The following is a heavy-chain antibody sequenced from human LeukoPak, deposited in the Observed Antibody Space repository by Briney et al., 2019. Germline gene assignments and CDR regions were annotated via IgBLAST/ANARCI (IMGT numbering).Heavy chain of an antibody. J-gene: IGHJ4*02. CDR2: ISYDGSNK. CDR3: ARDVVRGMQPRWDY. D-gene: IGHD3-10*02. CDR1: GFTFSSYA. Sequence: PGRSLRLSCAASGFTFSSYAMHWVRQAPGKGLEWVAVISYDGSNKYYADSVKGRFTISRDNSKNTLYLQMNSLRAEDTAVYYCARDVVRGMQPRWDYWGQGTLVTVSS. V-gene: IGHV3-30*01.